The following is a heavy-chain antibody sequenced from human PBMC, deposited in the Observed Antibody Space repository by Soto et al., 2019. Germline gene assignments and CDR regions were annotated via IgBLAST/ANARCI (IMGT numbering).Heavy chain of an antibody. CDR3: ARLNVITMVRGVYYYYYGMDV. Sequence: ASVKVSCKASGYTFTSYGISWVRQAPGQGLERMGWISAYNGNTNYAQKLQGRVTMTTDTSTSTAYMELRSLRSDDTAVYYCARLNVITMVRGVYYYYYGMDVWGQGTTVTVSS. CDR1: GYTFTSYG. D-gene: IGHD3-10*01. J-gene: IGHJ6*02. V-gene: IGHV1-18*01. CDR2: ISAYNGNT.